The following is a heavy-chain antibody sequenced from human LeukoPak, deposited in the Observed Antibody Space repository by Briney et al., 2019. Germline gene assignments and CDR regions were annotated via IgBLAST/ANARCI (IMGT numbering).Heavy chain of an antibody. CDR2: ISYDGSNK. Sequence: GRSLRLSCAASGFTFSSYAMHWVRQAPGKGLEWVAVISYDGSNKYYADSVKGRFTISRDNSKNTLYLQMNSLRAEDTAVYYCARDRRGCSGGSCYASYYYYYGMEVWGKGTTVTVSS. CDR1: GFTFSSYA. D-gene: IGHD2-15*01. V-gene: IGHV3-30*04. J-gene: IGHJ6*04. CDR3: ARDRRGCSGGSCYASYYYYYGMEV.